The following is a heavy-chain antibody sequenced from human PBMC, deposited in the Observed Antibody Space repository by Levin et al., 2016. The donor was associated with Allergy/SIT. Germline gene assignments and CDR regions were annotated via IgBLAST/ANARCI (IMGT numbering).Heavy chain of an antibody. V-gene: IGHV3-23*01. CDR2: ISGNGANT. CDR1: GFSFSFGSYG. J-gene: IGHJ4*02. CDR3: AKDLSFDQTDYFDV. Sequence: GESLKISCVGSGFSFSFGSYGMSWVRQAPGRGLEWVSGISGNGANTYYPDSLRGRFTISRDNSKDTLYLQINSLRADDTAIYYCAKDLSFDQTDYFDVWGQGTLVTVSS. D-gene: IGHD2-2*01.